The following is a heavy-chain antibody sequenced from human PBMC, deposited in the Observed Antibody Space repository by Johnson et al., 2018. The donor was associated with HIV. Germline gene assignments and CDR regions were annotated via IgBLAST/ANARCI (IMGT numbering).Heavy chain of an antibody. D-gene: IGHD5-12*01. V-gene: IGHV3-30*18. CDR1: GFTFSSYA. Sequence: QMLLVESGGGVVQPGRSLRLSCAASGFTFSSYAMHWVRQAPGKGLEWVAVTSNDGSIKYYADSVKGRFTISRDNSKNTLYLQMNSLRAEDTAVYYCAKPNSGYALGLGAFDIWGQGTMVTVSS. J-gene: IGHJ3*02. CDR2: TSNDGSIK. CDR3: AKPNSGYALGLGAFDI.